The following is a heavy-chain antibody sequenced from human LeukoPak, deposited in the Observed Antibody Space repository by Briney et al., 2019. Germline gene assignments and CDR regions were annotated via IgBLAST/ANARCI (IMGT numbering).Heavy chain of an antibody. CDR2: IIPIFGIA. V-gene: IGHV1-69*04. CDR1: GGTFSSYA. D-gene: IGHD2-15*01. Sequence: SVKVSCKASGGTFSSYAISWVRQAPGQGLEWMGRIIPIFGIANYAQKFQGRVTITADKSTSTAYMEVSSLRSEDTAVYYCARGYCSGGSCYSYRDGMDVWGQGTTVTVSS. CDR3: ARGYCSGGSCYSYRDGMDV. J-gene: IGHJ6*02.